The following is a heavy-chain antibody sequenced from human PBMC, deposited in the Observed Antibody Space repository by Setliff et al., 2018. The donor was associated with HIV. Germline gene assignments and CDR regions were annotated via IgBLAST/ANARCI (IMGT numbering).Heavy chain of an antibody. D-gene: IGHD2-15*01. J-gene: IGHJ4*02. V-gene: IGHV3-48*04. Sequence: GGSLRLSCAASGFTFSTYSMNWVRQAPGKGLEWVSYISTIGSTIYYTDSVKGRFTISRDTAKNSLSLQMNSLRAEDTAIYYCARDTLYCSGGNCPFDYWGQGTLVTVSS. CDR3: ARDTLYCSGGNCPFDY. CDR1: GFTFSTYS. CDR2: ISTIGSTI.